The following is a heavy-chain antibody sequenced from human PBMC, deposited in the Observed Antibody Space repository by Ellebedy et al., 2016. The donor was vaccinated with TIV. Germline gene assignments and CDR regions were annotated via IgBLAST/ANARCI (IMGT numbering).Heavy chain of an antibody. Sequence: SETLSLXCTVSGGSVSRGSYYWSWIRQPAGKGLEWIGRIYTTGSTNYNSSLKTRVTVSVGTSKNHFSLKLTSVTAADTAVYYCARGTYRRGTYFFDYWGQGTLVTVSS. V-gene: IGHV4-61*02. J-gene: IGHJ4*02. CDR2: IYTTGST. CDR1: GGSVSRGSYY. CDR3: ARGTYRRGTYFFDY. D-gene: IGHD1-26*01.